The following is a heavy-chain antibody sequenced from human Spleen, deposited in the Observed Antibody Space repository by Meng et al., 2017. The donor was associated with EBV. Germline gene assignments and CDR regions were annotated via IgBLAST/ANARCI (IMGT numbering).Heavy chain of an antibody. CDR2: VYFSGST. V-gene: IGHV4-61*01. CDR1: CASTSTGSYY. D-gene: IGHD4/OR15-4a*01. J-gene: IGHJ5*02. Sequence: QVQLSAAGPGMVTHSESLSLTCTDSCASTSTGSYYWTWIRQTPGKGLEWLGYVYFSGSTNYNPSIKSRVTMSTATYQNQFSLNLRSATAADAAVYFCARGGYGTNYFDPWGQGTLVTVSS. CDR3: ARGGYGTNYFDP.